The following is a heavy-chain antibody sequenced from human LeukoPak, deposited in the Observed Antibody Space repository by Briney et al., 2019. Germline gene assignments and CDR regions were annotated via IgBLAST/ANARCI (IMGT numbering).Heavy chain of an antibody. D-gene: IGHD2-2*01. CDR1: GYTFTSYG. V-gene: IGHV1-18*01. Sequence: ASVKVSCKASGYTFTSYGISWVRQAPGQGLEWMGWISAYNGNTNYAQKLQGRVTMTTDTSTSTAYMELRSLRSDDTAAYYCAREVVVVVPAASNYYGMDVWGQGTTVTVSS. J-gene: IGHJ6*02. CDR3: AREVVVVVPAASNYYGMDV. CDR2: ISAYNGNT.